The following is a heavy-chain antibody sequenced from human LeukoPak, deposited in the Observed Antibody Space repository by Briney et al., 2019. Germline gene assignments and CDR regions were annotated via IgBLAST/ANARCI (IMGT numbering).Heavy chain of an antibody. CDR3: AKDRIAAAGTGIDY. V-gene: IGHV3-9*01. D-gene: IGHD6-13*01. Sequence: GGSLRLSCAASGFTFDDYAMHWVRQAPGKGLEWVSGISWNSGSIGYADPVKGRFTISRDNAKNSLYLQMNSLRAEDTALYYCAKDRIAAAGTGIDYWGQGTLVTVSS. J-gene: IGHJ4*02. CDR1: GFTFDDYA. CDR2: ISWNSGSI.